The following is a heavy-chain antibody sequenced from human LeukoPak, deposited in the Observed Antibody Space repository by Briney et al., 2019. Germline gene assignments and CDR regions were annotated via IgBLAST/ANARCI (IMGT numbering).Heavy chain of an antibody. J-gene: IGHJ1*01. CDR3: SGGTYFYDRSCYYVSDCQH. CDR1: GFTFSSYW. D-gene: IGHD3-22*01. V-gene: IGHV3-7*01. CDR2: IKQDGGEI. Sequence: GGSLRLSCAASGFTFSSYWMSWVRQAPGKGLEWVANIKQDGGEIYYVDSVKGRFTISRDNAKNSLSLQMNSLRAEDTAVYYSSGGTYFYDRSCYYVSDCQHWGQGTLVTVSS.